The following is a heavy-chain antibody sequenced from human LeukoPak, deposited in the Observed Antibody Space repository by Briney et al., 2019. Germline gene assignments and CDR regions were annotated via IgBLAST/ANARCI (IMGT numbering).Heavy chain of an antibody. V-gene: IGHV1-69*13. D-gene: IGHD3-10*01. CDR3: AKDRGTVG. Sequence: ASVKVSYKASGGPFSNYAINWVRQAPGQGLEWMGGIIPIFGTTNYAQKFQGRVTITADESRGIVYMEVSSLRSEDTAVYYCAKDRGTVGWGQGTLVTVSS. CDR2: IIPIFGTT. CDR1: GGPFSNYA. J-gene: IGHJ4*02.